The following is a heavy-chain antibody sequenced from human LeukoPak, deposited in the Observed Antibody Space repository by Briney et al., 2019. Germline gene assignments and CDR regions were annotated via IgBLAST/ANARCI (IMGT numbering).Heavy chain of an antibody. V-gene: IGHV4-39*07. CDR2: RYYTGST. CDR1: GASISSTTYY. D-gene: IGHD1-26*01. CDR3: ARHAQGHGTYSNFDF. J-gene: IGHJ4*02. Sequence: KASETLSLTCTVSGASISSTTYYWGWIRQPPGKGLEWIGSRYYTGSTYYNPSLKSRATIAVDTSKNQLSLNLSSVTAADTAVYYCARHAQGHGTYSNFDFWGQGTLVTVSS.